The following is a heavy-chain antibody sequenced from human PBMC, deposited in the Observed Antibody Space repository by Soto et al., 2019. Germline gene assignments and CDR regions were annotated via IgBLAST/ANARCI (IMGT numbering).Heavy chain of an antibody. J-gene: IGHJ6*02. D-gene: IGHD2-2*01. CDR2: TYYRSRWYT. CDR1: GDSVSSNSAT. CDR3: TALIVVVPAAPYDGMDV. Sequence: SETLSLTCAISGDSVSSNSATWNWIRQSPSRGLEWLGRTYYRSRWYTDYATSLKGRITINPDTSKNQFSLQLNSVTAADTAVYYCTALIVVVPAAPYDGMDVWGQGTTVTVSS. V-gene: IGHV6-1*01.